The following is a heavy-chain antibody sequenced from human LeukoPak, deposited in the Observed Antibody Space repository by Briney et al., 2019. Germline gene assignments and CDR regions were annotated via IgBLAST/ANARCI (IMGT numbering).Heavy chain of an antibody. CDR3: AKGGVDH. V-gene: IGHV3-23*01. CDR2: IGRSGDST. Sequence: GGSLRLSCAASGFTFSSYEMSWIRQAPGKGLEWVSAIGRSGDSTYYTDSVKGRFTISRDNSRNTLSLQMNNLRAEDTAIYYCAKGGVDHWGQGTPVTVSS. CDR1: GFTFSSYE. D-gene: IGHD4-17*01. J-gene: IGHJ4*02.